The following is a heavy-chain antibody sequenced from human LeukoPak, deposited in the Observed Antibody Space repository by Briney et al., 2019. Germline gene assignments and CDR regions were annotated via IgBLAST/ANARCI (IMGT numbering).Heavy chain of an antibody. CDR2: IYYSGST. D-gene: IGHD6-19*01. J-gene: IGHJ4*02. CDR3: ARDQAGTFDY. CDR1: GGSISSYY. V-gene: IGHV4-59*12. Sequence: PSETLSLTCTVSGGSISSYYWSWIRQPPGKGLEWIGYIYYSGSTNYNPSLKSRVTISVDTSKNQFSLKLSSVTAADTAVYYCARDQAGTFDYWGQGTLVTVSS.